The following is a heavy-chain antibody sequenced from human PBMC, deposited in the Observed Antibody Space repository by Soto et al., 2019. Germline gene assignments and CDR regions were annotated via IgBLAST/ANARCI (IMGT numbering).Heavy chain of an antibody. D-gene: IGHD6-19*01. J-gene: IGHJ4*02. Sequence: EVQLLESGGGLVQPGGSLRLSCAASGLTFSSYAMSWVRQAPGKGQEWVSVISGRGDSTYYADSVKGRFTISRDNSKNTLYLQMNSLRAGDTAVYYCAKRTSGLYFDYWGQGTLVTVSS. CDR2: ISGRGDST. CDR3: AKRTSGLYFDY. V-gene: IGHV3-23*01. CDR1: GLTFSSYA.